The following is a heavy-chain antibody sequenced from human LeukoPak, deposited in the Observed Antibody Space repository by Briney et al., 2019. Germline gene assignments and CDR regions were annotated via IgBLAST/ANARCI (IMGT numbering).Heavy chain of an antibody. CDR1: GFTFSSHW. CDR2: INSDGSRT. Sequence: PGGSLRLSCAASGFTFSSHWMHWVRQAPGKGLVWVSRINSDGSRTSYADSVKGRFTISRDNAKNTLYLQMNSLGAEDTAVYYCARPRRDGFDYWGQGTLVTVSS. V-gene: IGHV3-74*01. D-gene: IGHD5-24*01. CDR3: ARPRRDGFDY. J-gene: IGHJ4*02.